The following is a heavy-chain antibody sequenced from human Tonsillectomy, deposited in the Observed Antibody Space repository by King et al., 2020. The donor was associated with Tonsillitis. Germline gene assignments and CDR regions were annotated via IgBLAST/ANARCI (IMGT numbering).Heavy chain of an antibody. CDR3: ARAGWVDAVLWFGEPNFDY. CDR2: INPSGGST. V-gene: IGHV1-46*01. CDR1: GYTFTSYY. D-gene: IGHD3-10*01. Sequence: HVQLVQSGAEVKKPGASVKVSCKASGYTFTSYYMHWVRQAPGQGLEWMGIINPSGGSTSYAQKFQGRVTMTRDTSTSTVYMELSSLRSEDTAVYYCARAGWVDAVLWFGEPNFDYWGQGTLVTVSS. J-gene: IGHJ4*02.